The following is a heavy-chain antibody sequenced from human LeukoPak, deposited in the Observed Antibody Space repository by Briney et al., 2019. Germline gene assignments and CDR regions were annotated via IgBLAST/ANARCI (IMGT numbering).Heavy chain of an antibody. CDR2: IYYSGST. CDR1: GGSISSSSYY. J-gene: IGHJ3*02. D-gene: IGHD6-6*01. V-gene: IGHV4-39*07. Sequence: SETLSLTCTVSGGSISSSSYYWGWIRQPPGKGLEWIGSIYYSGSTYYNPSLKSRVTISVDTSKNQFSLKLSSVTAADTAVYYCAGDPYSSSSNGAFDIWGQGTMVTVSS. CDR3: AGDPYSSSSNGAFDI.